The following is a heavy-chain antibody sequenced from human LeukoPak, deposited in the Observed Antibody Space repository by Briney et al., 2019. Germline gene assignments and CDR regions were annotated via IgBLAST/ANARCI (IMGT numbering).Heavy chain of an antibody. CDR3: ARGMDRYYDSSGFDY. CDR1: GGTFSSYA. J-gene: IGHJ4*02. V-gene: IGHV1-69*05. Sequence: SVKVSCKASGGTFSSYAISWVRQAPGQGLEWMGRIIPIFATANYAQKFQGRVTITTDESTSTAYVELSSLRSEDTAVYYCARGMDRYYDSSGFDYWGQGTLVTVSS. D-gene: IGHD3-22*01. CDR2: IIPIFATA.